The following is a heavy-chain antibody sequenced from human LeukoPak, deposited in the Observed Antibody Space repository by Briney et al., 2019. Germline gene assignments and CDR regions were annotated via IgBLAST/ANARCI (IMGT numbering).Heavy chain of an antibody. V-gene: IGHV3-23*01. D-gene: IGHD3-3*01. Sequence: GGSLRLSCAASGFTFSSYAMSWVRQAPGKGLEWVSAISGSGGSTYYADSVKGRFTISRDNSKNTLYLQMNSLRAEDTAVYYCAKSAGSYDFWSGYSGAFFDYWGQGTLVTVSS. CDR3: AKSAGSYDFWSGYSGAFFDY. J-gene: IGHJ4*02. CDR2: ISGSGGST. CDR1: GFTFSSYA.